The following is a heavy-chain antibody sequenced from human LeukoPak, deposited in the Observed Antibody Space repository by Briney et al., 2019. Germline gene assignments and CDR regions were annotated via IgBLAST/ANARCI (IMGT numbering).Heavy chain of an antibody. CDR3: ARDTATIFAAFFDY. Sequence: PGGSLRLSGAASGFTYSSYSMNWVRQAPGKGLEWVSSISSSSSYIYYADSVKGRFTISRDNAKNSLYLQMNSLRAEDTAVYYCARDTATIFAAFFDYWGQGTLVTVSS. J-gene: IGHJ4*02. CDR2: ISSSSSYI. V-gene: IGHV3-21*01. CDR1: GFTYSSYS. D-gene: IGHD3-3*01.